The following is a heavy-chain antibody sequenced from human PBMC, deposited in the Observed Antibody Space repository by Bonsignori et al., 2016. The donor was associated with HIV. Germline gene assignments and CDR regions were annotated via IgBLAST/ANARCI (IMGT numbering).Heavy chain of an antibody. CDR2: IYYIGST. V-gene: IGHV4-39*07. CDR3: ARDRGLFWSGYYTGAFDV. Sequence: WIRQPPGKGLEWIGSIYYIGSTYYNPSLKSRVTISVDTSVNQFSLKLDSVTAADTAVYYCARDRGLFWSGYYTGAFDVWGQGTMVTVSS. J-gene: IGHJ3*01. D-gene: IGHD3-3*01.